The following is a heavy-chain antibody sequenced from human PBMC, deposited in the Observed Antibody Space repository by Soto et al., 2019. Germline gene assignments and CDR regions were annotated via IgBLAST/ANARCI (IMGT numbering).Heavy chain of an antibody. Sequence: SVKVSCKTSGGTFSSYAISWVRQAPGQGLEGMGGIVPLFRTKNYAQKFQGRVTITTDTSTYTVYMELSGLRSGYTSVYYCARGGSISTCSNLLDCSCLDVLGQGTTVTVSS. V-gene: IGHV1-69*05. CDR2: IVPLFRTK. J-gene: IGHJ6*02. D-gene: IGHD3-3*02. CDR3: ARGGSISTCSNLLDCSCLDV. CDR1: GGTFSSYA.